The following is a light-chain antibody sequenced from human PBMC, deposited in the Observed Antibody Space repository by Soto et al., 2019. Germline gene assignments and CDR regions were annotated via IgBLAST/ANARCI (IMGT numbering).Light chain of an antibody. V-gene: IGLV2-14*01. Sequence: QSALPQPASVSGSPGQSITISCTGTSSDVGGYNYVSWYQQHPGKAPKVMIYGVSDRPSGVSSRFSGSKSDNTASLTISGLQAEDEADYYCSSYTSSSSYVFGTGTKLTVL. J-gene: IGLJ1*01. CDR1: SSDVGGYNY. CDR2: GVS. CDR3: SSYTSSSSYV.